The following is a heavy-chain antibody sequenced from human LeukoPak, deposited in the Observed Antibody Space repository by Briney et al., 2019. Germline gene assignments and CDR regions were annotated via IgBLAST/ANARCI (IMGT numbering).Heavy chain of an antibody. J-gene: IGHJ6*02. CDR2: ISYDGSNK. CDR3: ARDVGTRRGYGMDV. V-gene: IGHV3-30-3*01. CDR1: GFTFSSYA. D-gene: IGHD1-26*01. Sequence: GRSLRLSCAASGFTFSSYAMHWVRQAPGKGLEWVAVISYDGSNKYYADSVKGRFTISRDNSKNTLYLQMNSLRAEDTAVYYCARDVGTRRGYGMDVWGQGTTVTVSS.